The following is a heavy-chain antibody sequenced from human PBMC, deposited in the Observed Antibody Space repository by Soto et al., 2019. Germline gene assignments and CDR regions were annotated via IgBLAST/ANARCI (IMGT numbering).Heavy chain of an antibody. CDR2: IDGSGGIT. V-gene: IGHV3-23*01. J-gene: IGHJ5*02. CDR1: GFTFGTTD. D-gene: IGHD3-10*01. Sequence: PGGSLRLSCAASGFTFGTTDMSWVRQAPGEGLEWVSTIDGSGGITYYADSVKGRFTISGDNSRNTVYLQMNSLRGDDTALYYCGKNSGWFNTWGQGALATVYS. CDR3: GKNSGWFNT.